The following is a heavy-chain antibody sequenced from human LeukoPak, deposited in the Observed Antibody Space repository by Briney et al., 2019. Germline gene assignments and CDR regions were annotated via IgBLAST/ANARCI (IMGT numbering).Heavy chain of an antibody. D-gene: IGHD3-3*01. CDR3: ARYDFWSGYCFDY. Sequence: SETLSLTCTVSGGSISSYYWSWIRQPPGKGLEWIGYIYTSGSTNYNPSLKSRVTISVDTSKNQFSLKLSSVTAADTAVYYCARYDFWSGYCFDYWGQGTLVTVSS. CDR1: GGSISSYY. V-gene: IGHV4-4*09. CDR2: IYTSGST. J-gene: IGHJ4*02.